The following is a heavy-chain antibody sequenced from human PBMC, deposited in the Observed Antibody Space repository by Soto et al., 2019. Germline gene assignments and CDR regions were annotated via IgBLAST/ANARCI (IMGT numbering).Heavy chain of an antibody. D-gene: IGHD6-13*01. CDR2: ISAYNGNT. CDR3: ARDPRRIAAAGTKYYYYYGMDV. J-gene: IGHJ6*02. CDR1: GYTFTSYG. V-gene: IGHV1-18*01. Sequence: ASVKVSCKASGYTFTSYGISWVRQAPGQGLEWMGWISAYNGNTNYAQKLQGRVTMTTDTSTSTAYMELRSLRSDDTAVYYCARDPRRIAAAGTKYYYYYGMDVWGQGTTVTVSS.